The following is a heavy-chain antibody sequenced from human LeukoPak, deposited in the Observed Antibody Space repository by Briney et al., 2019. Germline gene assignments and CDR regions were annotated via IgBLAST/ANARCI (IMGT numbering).Heavy chain of an antibody. J-gene: IGHJ6*03. V-gene: IGHV4-39*01. CDR3: ARLSVIVGAALEYYYYYMDV. D-gene: IGHD1-26*01. Sequence: SETLSLTCTVSGGSISSSGYYWGWIRQPPGKGLEWIGSIYYSGSTYYNPSLKSRVTISVDTSKNQFSLKLSSVTAADTAVYYCARLSVIVGAALEYYYYYMDVWGQGTTVTVSS. CDR2: IYYSGST. CDR1: GGSISSSGYY.